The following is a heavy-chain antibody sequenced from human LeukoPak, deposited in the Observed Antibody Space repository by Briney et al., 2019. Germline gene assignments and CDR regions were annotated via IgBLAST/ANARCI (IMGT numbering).Heavy chain of an antibody. CDR3: TKRMCDSSCYYENDSFDI. CDR2: ISNDGSNK. V-gene: IGHV3-30*18. CDR1: GFSFSSYG. Sequence: PGGSLRLSCAASGFSFSSYGMHWVRQVPGKGLEWVALISNDGSNKFYADSVKGRFTISRDNSKNTLYLQMNSLRAEDTAVYYCTKRMCDSSCYYENDSFDIWGQGTMVTVSS. J-gene: IGHJ3*02. D-gene: IGHD3-22*01.